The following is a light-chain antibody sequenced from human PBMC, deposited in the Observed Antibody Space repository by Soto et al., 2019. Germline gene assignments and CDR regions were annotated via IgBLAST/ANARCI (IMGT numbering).Light chain of an antibody. J-gene: IGLJ3*02. CDR2: GNS. V-gene: IGLV1-40*01. Sequence: QSVLTQPPSVSGAPGQRVTISCTGSSSNIGAGYDVHWYQLLPGTAPKLLIYGNSNRPSGVPDRFSGSKSGTSASLAITGLQAEDEADYYCQSYDSSPSGWVFGGGTKVTVL. CDR3: QSYDSSPSGWV. CDR1: SSNIGAGYD.